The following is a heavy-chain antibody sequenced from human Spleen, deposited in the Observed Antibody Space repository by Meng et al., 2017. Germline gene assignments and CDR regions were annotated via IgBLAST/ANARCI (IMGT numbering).Heavy chain of an antibody. CDR1: GFTFSSYA. V-gene: IGHV3-48*04. CDR2: ISNSGSTI. CDR3: ATSSAAAGND. J-gene: IGHJ4*02. Sequence: GESLKISCAASGFTFSSYAMSWVRQAPGKGLEWVSYISNSGSTIYYADSVKGRFTISRDNAKNSLYLQINSLRADDTALYYCATSSAAAGNDWGQGTLVTVSS. D-gene: IGHD6-13*01.